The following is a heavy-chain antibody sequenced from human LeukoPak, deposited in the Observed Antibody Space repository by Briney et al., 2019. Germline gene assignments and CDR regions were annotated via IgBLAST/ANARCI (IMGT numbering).Heavy chain of an antibody. Sequence: GGSLRLSCAASGFIFSTYAMSWVRQAPGKGLEYISSITGNAFSTYYADSVKGRFTISRDNSKNTLYLQMDGLRAEDTAVYYCARGRGCETWGHGTLVTVSS. V-gene: IGHV3-23*01. J-gene: IGHJ5*01. CDR3: ARGRGCET. D-gene: IGHD3-10*01. CDR1: GFIFSTYA. CDR2: ITGNAFST.